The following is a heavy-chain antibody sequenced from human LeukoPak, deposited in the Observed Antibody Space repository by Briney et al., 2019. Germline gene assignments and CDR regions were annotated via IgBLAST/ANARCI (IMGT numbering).Heavy chain of an antibody. V-gene: IGHV4-39*07. J-gene: IGHJ5*02. CDR2: MYYSGST. CDR1: GGSISSSSFY. CDR3: ARDLTVSSYDSSGYSENWFDP. Sequence: SETLSLTCTVSGGSISSSSFYWGWIRQPPGKGLEWIGSMYYSGSTYYNPSLKSRVTISVDTSKNQFSLKLSSVTAADTAVYYCARDLTVSSYDSSGYSENWFDPWGQGTLVTVSS. D-gene: IGHD3-22*01.